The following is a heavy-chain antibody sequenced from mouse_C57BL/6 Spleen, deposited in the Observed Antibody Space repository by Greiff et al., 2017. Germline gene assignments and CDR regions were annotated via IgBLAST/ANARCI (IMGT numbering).Heavy chain of an antibody. Sequence: VQLQQSGAELVKPGASVKLSCTASGFNIKDYYMHWVKQRTEQGLGWIGRIDPEDGETKSAPKFQGKATITADASSNTAYLQLSSLTSEDTAVYYCAREDGGYYLAYWGQGTLVTVSA. CDR2: IDPEDGET. CDR3: AREDGGYYLAY. V-gene: IGHV14-2*01. CDR1: GFNIKDYY. D-gene: IGHD2-3*01. J-gene: IGHJ3*01.